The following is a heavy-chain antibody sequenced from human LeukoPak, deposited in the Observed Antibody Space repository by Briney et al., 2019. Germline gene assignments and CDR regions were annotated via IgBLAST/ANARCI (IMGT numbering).Heavy chain of an antibody. D-gene: IGHD3-22*01. V-gene: IGHV4-30-4*01. CDR2: IYYNGIT. Sequence: SETLSLTCTVSGGSIFSGDYYWNLIRQPPGKGLEWIGYIYYNGITYYNPSLESRVTISVDTSKNQFSLKLSSVTAADTAVYYCARGDYNDGAGYLDHWGQGTLVPVSS. CDR3: ARGDYNDGAGYLDH. CDR1: GGSIFSGDYY. J-gene: IGHJ5*02.